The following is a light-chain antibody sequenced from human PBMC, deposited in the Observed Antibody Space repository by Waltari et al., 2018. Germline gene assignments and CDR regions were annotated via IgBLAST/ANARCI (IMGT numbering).Light chain of an antibody. Sequence: SYELTQPPSVSVSPGQTASITCSGDKLGDKYACWYQQKPGQSLVLVIYQDSKRPAGSPERFSGSNSGNTATLTISGTQAREEADYYWQAWDSSTGVFGSGTKVTVL. V-gene: IGLV3-1*01. CDR2: QDS. CDR1: KLGDKY. CDR3: QAWDSSTGV. J-gene: IGLJ6*01.